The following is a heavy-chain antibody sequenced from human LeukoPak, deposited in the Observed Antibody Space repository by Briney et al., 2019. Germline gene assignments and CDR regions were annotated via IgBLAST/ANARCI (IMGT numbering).Heavy chain of an antibody. CDR1: GGSIIRASSY. D-gene: IGHD2-15*01. CDR3: SRRDCSQSDCFDWYFDL. CDR2: IYYSGST. V-gene: IGHV4-39*01. J-gene: IGHJ2*01. Sequence: KPSETLSLTCTVSGGSIIRASSYWGWIRQPPGKGLEWIGSIYYSGSTYYNPSLKSRVTISIDTSKNLFSLKLNSVTAADTAVYYCSRRDCSQSDCFDWYFDLWGRGTLPTVSS.